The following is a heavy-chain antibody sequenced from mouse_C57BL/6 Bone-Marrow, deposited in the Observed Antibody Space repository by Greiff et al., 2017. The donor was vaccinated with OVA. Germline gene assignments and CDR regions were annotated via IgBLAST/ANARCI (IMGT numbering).Heavy chain of an antibody. J-gene: IGHJ4*01. CDR2: FHPYNDDT. Sequence: VQLQESGAELVKPGASVKMSCKASGYTFTTYPIEWMKQNHGKSLEWIGNFHPYNDDTKYNEKFKGKATLTVEKSSSTVYLELSRLTSDDSAVYYCARRDYGSRDYYAMDYWGQGTSVTVSS. D-gene: IGHD1-1*01. CDR1: GYTFTTYP. V-gene: IGHV1-47*01. CDR3: ARRDYGSRDYYAMDY.